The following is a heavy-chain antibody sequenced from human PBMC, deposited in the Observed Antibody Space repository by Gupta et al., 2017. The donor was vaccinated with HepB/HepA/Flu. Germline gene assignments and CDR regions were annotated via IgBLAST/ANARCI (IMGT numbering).Heavy chain of an antibody. CDR1: GFSFSPYS. CDR2: ISSGGSYI. V-gene: IGHV3-21*01. CDR3: ATTAPNHY. D-gene: IGHD1-14*01. Sequence: VQLVESGGGLVKPGGSLRLSCAASGFSFSPYSMNWVRQAPGKGLECISSISSGGSYISYADSLKGRFTISRDNTNNLLHLQVNSLRAEDTAVYYCATTAPNHYWGQGTLVTVSS. J-gene: IGHJ4*02.